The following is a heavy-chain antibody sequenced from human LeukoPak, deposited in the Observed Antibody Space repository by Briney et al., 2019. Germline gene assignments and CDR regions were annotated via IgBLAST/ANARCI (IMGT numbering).Heavy chain of an antibody. CDR3: ARDVTALDS. V-gene: IGHV3-7*01. J-gene: IGHJ4*02. Sequence: GGSLRLSCAASGFTFSSYWMRWVRQAPEKGGEWVANINQGGSEKYYVDSVRARFTISRDNAKNSLYLQMNSLRADDTAVYYCARDVTALDSWGQGTLVTVSS. CDR1: GFTFSSYW. D-gene: IGHD2-2*01. CDR2: INQGGSEK.